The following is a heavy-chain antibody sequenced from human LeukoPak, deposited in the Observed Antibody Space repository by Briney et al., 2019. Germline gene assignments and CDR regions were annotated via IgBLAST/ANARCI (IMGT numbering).Heavy chain of an antibody. CDR1: GGSISSYY. J-gene: IGHJ4*02. Sequence: SETLSLTCTVSGGSISSYYWSWIRQPPGKGLEWIGYIYYSGGTNYNPSLKSRVTISVDTSKNQFSLKLSSVTAADTAVYYCARQGRIVVAGVGATKFDYWGQGTLVTVSS. V-gene: IGHV4-59*08. D-gene: IGHD1-26*01. CDR3: ARQGRIVVAGVGATKFDY. CDR2: IYYSGGT.